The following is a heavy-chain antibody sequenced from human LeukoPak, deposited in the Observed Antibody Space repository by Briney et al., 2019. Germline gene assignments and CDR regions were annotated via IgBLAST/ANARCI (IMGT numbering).Heavy chain of an antibody. CDR1: GFTFSSYG. J-gene: IGHJ4*02. V-gene: IGHV3-30*18. CDR2: ISYDGSNK. D-gene: IGHD3-22*01. CDR3: AKGGDDYDSSGYLYD. Sequence: GGPLRLSCAASGFTFSSYGMHWVRQAPGKGLEWVAVISYDGSNKYYADSVKGRFTISRDNSKNTLYLQMNSLRAEDTAVYYCAKGGDDYDSSGYLYDWGQGTLVTVSS.